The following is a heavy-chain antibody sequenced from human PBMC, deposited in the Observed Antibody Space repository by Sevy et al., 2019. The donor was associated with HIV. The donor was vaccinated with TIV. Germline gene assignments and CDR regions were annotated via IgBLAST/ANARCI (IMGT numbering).Heavy chain of an antibody. V-gene: IGHV3-33*01. CDR3: ARDKLLPVMITMVRGALSYYFDY. CDR1: GFTFSDYG. Sequence: GGSLRLSCAASGFTFSDYGMHWVRQAPGKGLEWVAVIWYDGSNKYYEESVKGRFTISRDNSKNTVYVQMNSLRAEDTAVYYCARDKLLPVMITMVRGALSYYFDYWGQGTLVTVSS. CDR2: IWYDGSNK. D-gene: IGHD3-10*01. J-gene: IGHJ4*02.